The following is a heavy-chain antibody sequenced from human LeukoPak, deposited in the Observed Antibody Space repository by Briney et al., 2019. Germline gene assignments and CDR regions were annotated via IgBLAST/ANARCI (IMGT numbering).Heavy chain of an antibody. CDR2: INHSGST. CDR3: ARGDITMMGEGLLSWFDP. Sequence: PSETLSLTCAVYGGSFSGYYWSWIRQPPGKGLEWIGEINHSGSTNYNPSLKSRVTISVDTSKNQFSLKLSSVTAADTAVYYCARGDITMMGEGLLSWFDPWGQGTLVTVSS. J-gene: IGHJ5*02. CDR1: GGSFSGYY. V-gene: IGHV4-34*01. D-gene: IGHD3-10*02.